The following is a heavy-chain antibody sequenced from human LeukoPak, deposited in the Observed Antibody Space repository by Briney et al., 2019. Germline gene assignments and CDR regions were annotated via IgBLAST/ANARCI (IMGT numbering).Heavy chain of an antibody. D-gene: IGHD3-10*01. CDR3: ARGYYYYGSGSYYPY. J-gene: IGHJ4*02. CDR2: IYYSGST. Sequence: SETLSLTCTVSGGSISSSSYYWGWIRQPPGKGLEWIGSIYYSGSTYYNPSLKSRVTISVDTSKNQFSLKLSSVTAADTAVYYCARGYYYYGSGSYYPYWGQGTLVTVSS. V-gene: IGHV4-39*07. CDR1: GGSISSSSYY.